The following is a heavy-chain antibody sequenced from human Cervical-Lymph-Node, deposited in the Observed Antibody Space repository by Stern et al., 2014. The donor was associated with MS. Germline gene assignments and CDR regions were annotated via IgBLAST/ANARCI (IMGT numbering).Heavy chain of an antibody. Sequence: QVPLVQSGADVKKPGASVKVSCSTSGYIFTAYYIHWVRQAPGKGLTWMGRLNPSSGATDLAQTFQGRVTMTRDTSISTAYLELTSLTSDDTAVYYCARSITVTPLEYWGQGTLVAVSS. CDR2: LNPSSGAT. CDR3: ARSITVTPLEY. V-gene: IGHV1-2*06. D-gene: IGHD4-17*01. J-gene: IGHJ4*02. CDR1: GYIFTAYY.